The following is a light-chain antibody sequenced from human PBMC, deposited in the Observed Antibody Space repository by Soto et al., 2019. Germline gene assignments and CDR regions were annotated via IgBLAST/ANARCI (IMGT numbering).Light chain of an antibody. CDR1: QSVSSSY. CDR3: QQYGSSPTWT. Sequence: EIVMTQSPATVPVSRGERVTLSCRASQSVSSSYLAWYQQKPGQAPRLLIYGASSRATGIPDRFSGSGSGTDFTLTISRLEPEDFAVYYCQQYGSSPTWTFGQGTKVDIK. CDR2: GAS. J-gene: IGKJ1*01. V-gene: IGKV3-20*01.